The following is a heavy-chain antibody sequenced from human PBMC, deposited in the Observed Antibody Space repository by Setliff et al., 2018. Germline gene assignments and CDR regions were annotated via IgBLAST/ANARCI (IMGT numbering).Heavy chain of an antibody. V-gene: IGHV1-46*01. CDR2: INPSGEST. D-gene: IGHD2-2*01. CDR3: ARGIIAYASWAPNKHAYYYYMDV. CDR1: GYTFTGYY. Sequence: ASVKVSCKASGYTFTGYYMHWVRQAPGQGLEWMGLINPSGESTVYAEKFQGRVSMTRDTSTNTVYMDLESLKSGDTAIYYCARGIIAYASWAPNKHAYYYYMDVWGNGTTVTVSS. J-gene: IGHJ6*03.